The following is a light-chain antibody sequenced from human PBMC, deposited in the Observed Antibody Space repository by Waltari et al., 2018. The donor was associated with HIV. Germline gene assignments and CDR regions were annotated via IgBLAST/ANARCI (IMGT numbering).Light chain of an antibody. J-gene: IGLJ3*02. CDR1: RGLSVGANR. CDR3: MIWAGGSWV. CDR2: YKSVSDN. Sequence: QPVLTQPASLSASPGASASLTCALRRGLSVGANRIYWFQQRPGSPPQYLLRYKSVSDNERGACLPRRLYGSSNVSANVGLLLICGRQAEDDAAYYCMIWAGGSWVFGGGTQLTVL. V-gene: IGLV5-45*01.